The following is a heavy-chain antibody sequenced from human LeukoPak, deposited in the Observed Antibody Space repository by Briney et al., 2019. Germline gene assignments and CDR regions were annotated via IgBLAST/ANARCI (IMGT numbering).Heavy chain of an antibody. CDR2: IYYSGST. V-gene: IGHV4-39*07. CDR1: GGSISSSSYY. J-gene: IGHJ4*02. CDR3: ARVGGDYYGGRIFDS. Sequence: SETLSLTCTVSGGSISSSSYYWGWIRQPPGKGLEWIGSIYYSGSTNHNPSLKSRVTISVDTSKNQFSLKLSSVTAADTAVYYCARVGGDYYGGRIFDSWGQGTLVTVSS. D-gene: IGHD2-21*01.